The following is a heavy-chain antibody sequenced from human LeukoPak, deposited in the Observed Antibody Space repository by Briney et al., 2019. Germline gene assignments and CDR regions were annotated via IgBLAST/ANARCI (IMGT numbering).Heavy chain of an antibody. CDR2: IKQDGSEK. CDR1: GGSISSSHW. D-gene: IGHD3-16*01. J-gene: IGHJ4*02. Sequence: ETLSLTCAVSGGSISSSHWWSWVRQTPGKGLEWVANIKQDGSEKKYVDSVKGRFTISRDNAKNSLYLQMNSLRAEDTAVYYCARVHEGGYDYWGQGTLVTVSS. CDR3: ARVHEGGYDY. V-gene: IGHV3-7*01.